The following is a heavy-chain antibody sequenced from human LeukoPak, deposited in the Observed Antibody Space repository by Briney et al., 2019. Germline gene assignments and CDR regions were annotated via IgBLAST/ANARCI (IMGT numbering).Heavy chain of an antibody. D-gene: IGHD6-13*01. CDR3: ARGYSSSWLGYFDY. CDR2: VSSDGSIK. CDR1: GFTFSSYG. Sequence: GGSLRLSCVASGFTFSSYGIHWVHQAPGKGLEWVAVVSSDGSIKYNADSVKGRFTISRDTSKNAVYLQMNSLGAEDTAFYYCARGYSSSWLGYFDYWGQGTLVTVSS. J-gene: IGHJ4*02. V-gene: IGHV3-30*03.